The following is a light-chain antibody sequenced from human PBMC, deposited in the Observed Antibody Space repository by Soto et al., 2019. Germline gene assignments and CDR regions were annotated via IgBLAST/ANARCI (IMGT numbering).Light chain of an antibody. CDR3: QQYNSYPLT. V-gene: IGKV1-5*03. J-gene: IGKJ4*01. Sequence: DIQMTQSPSTLSAFVGDRVTITCRASQSISSWLAWYQQKPGKAPKLLIYKASSLESGVPSRFSGSGSGTEFTLTISSLQPADFATYYCQQYNSYPLTFGGGTKVEIK. CDR1: QSISSW. CDR2: KAS.